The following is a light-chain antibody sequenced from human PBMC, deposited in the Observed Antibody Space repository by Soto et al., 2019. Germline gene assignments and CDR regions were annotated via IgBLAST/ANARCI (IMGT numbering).Light chain of an antibody. CDR2: DAS. J-gene: IGKJ5*01. CDR1: ETVSSY. CDR3: QQSSRSPIT. Sequence: IVLTQSPVTLSLSPGDRATLSCRASETVSSYLLWYQQKPGQDPRLLIYDASERATGIPARFSGSGSGTDFTLTISRLEGEDFAVYYCQQSSRSPITFGQGTRLEIK. V-gene: IGKV3-11*01.